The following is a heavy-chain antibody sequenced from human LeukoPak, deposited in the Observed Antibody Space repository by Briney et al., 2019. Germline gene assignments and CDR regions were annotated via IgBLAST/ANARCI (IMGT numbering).Heavy chain of an antibody. CDR1: GFTFSDYY. Sequence: GGSLRLSCAASGFTFSDYYMNWIRQAPGKGLEWVSYISSSGVTIYYADSVKGRFTISRDNARNSLYLQMNSLRAEDTAVYYCARRSGSFPMDYFDYWGQGTLVTVSS. V-gene: IGHV3-11*04. J-gene: IGHJ4*02. CDR3: ARRSGSFPMDYFDY. CDR2: ISSSGVTI. D-gene: IGHD1-26*01.